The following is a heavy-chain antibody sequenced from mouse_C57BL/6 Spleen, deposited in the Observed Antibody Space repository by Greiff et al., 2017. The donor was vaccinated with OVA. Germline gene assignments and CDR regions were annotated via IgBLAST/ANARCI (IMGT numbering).Heavy chain of an antibody. CDR1: GFTFSDYY. Sequence: EVQLVESEGGLVQPGSSMKLSCTASGFTFSDYYMAWVRQVPEKGLEWVAHINYDGSSTYYLDSLKSRFIISRDNAKNILYPQMSSLKSEDTATYYCAREDWYFDVGGTGTTVTVSS. CDR3: AREDWYFDV. CDR2: INYDGSST. J-gene: IGHJ1*03. V-gene: IGHV5-16*01.